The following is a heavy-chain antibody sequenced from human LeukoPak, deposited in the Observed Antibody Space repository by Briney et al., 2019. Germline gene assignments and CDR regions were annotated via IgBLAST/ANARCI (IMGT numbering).Heavy chain of an antibody. J-gene: IGHJ4*02. D-gene: IGHD3/OR15-3a*01. V-gene: IGHV3-30*03. Sequence: PGRSLRLSCAASGFTFSSYGMHWVRQAPGKGLEWVAVISYDGSNKYYEDSVKGRFTISRDNSKNTLYLQMNSLRAEDTAVYYCATIGPSTVDYWGQGTLVTVSS. CDR2: ISYDGSNK. CDR1: GFTFSSYG. CDR3: ATIGPSTVDY.